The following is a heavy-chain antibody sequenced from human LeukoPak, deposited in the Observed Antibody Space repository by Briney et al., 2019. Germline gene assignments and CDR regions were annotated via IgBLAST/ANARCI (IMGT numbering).Heavy chain of an antibody. CDR3: AIMHRYYDGSGYWVQ. Sequence: GGSLRLSCAASGFTFSSYAMSWVRQAPGKGLEWVSGISTSGGSTSYADSVKGRFTISRDNPRNTLYMQMGSLRAEDTAVYYCAIMHRYYDGSGYWVQWGQGTLVTVSS. V-gene: IGHV3-23*01. J-gene: IGHJ4*02. CDR1: GFTFSSYA. CDR2: ISTSGGST. D-gene: IGHD3-22*01.